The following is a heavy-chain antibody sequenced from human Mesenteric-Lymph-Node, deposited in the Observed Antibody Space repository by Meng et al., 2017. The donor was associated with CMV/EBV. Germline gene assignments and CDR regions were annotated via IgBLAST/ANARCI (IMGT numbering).Heavy chain of an antibody. CDR3: AREYSGSYDFDY. CDR2: ISSSSSYI. Sequence: SCDASGFTFSSYSMNWLRQAPGKGLEWVSSISSSSSYIYYADSVKGRFTISRDNAKNSLYLQMNSLRAEDTAVYYCAREYSGSYDFDYWGQGTLVTVSS. V-gene: IGHV3-21*01. D-gene: IGHD1-26*01. J-gene: IGHJ4*02. CDR1: GFTFSSYS.